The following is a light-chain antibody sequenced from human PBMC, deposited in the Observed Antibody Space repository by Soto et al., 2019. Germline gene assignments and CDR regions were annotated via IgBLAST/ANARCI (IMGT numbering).Light chain of an antibody. Sequence: QSVLTQPPSVSAAPGQKVTISCSGSSSNIGNNYVSWYQQVPGTAPKLLIYTDNQRPSGVPDRFSGSKSGTSASLAISGLQSEDEADYYCAAWDDSLNGLYVFGTGTKV. CDR3: AAWDDSLNGLYV. CDR1: SSNIGNNY. J-gene: IGLJ1*01. V-gene: IGLV1-44*01. CDR2: TDN.